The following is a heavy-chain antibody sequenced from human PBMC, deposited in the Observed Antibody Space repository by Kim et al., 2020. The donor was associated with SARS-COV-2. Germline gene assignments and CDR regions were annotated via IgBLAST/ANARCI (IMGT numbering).Heavy chain of an antibody. CDR2: IYHSGST. V-gene: IGHV4-4*02. CDR3: ARDRGNGLITMVRGVIKDRYFDY. J-gene: IGHJ4*02. Sequence: SETLSLTCAVSGGSISSSNWWSWVRQPPGKGLEWIGEIYHSGSTNYNPSLKSRVTISVDKSKNQFSLKLSSVTAADTAVYYCARDRGNGLITMVRGVIKDRYFDYWGQGTLVTVSS. D-gene: IGHD3-10*01. CDR1: GGSISSSNW.